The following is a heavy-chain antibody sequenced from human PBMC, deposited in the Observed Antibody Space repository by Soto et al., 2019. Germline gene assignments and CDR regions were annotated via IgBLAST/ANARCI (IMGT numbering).Heavy chain of an antibody. D-gene: IGHD4-17*01. CDR1: GGSITKTTYS. J-gene: IGHJ3*02. Sequence: QLQLQESGSGLVKPSQTLSLTCTVSGGSITKTTYSSNWIRQPPGKGLEWIGNVYHRGRTNYNPSLKSRVTISADTSRNEFSLRLDSVTAADTAMYYCARADYSDYGDALDIWGQGTMVTVSS. CDR3: ARADYSDYGDALDI. CDR2: VYHRGRT. V-gene: IGHV4-30-2*01.